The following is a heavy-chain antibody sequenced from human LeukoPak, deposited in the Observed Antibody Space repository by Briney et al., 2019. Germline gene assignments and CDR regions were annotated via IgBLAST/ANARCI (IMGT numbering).Heavy chain of an antibody. CDR3: ARDDGGYSYGCDY. J-gene: IGHJ4*02. CDR1: GFTFSSYG. V-gene: IGHV3-33*01. Sequence: PGGSLRLSCAASGFTFSSYGMHWVRQAPGKGLEWVAVIWYDGSNKYYADSVEGRFTISRDNSKSTLYLQMNSLRAEDTAVYYCARDDGGYSYGCDYWGQGTLVTVSS. D-gene: IGHD5-18*01. CDR2: IWYDGSNK.